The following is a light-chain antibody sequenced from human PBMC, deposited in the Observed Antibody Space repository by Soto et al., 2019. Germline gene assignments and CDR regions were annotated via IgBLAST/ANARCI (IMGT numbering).Light chain of an antibody. CDR2: DVS. CDR3: SSYTSSSTYV. V-gene: IGLV2-14*01. J-gene: IGLJ1*01. Sequence: QSTLTQPACVSGSPGQSITISYTGTSSDVGGYNYVSWYQQHPGKAPKLMIYDVSNRPSGVSNRFSGSKSGNTASLTISGLQAEDEADYYCSSYTSSSTYVFGTGTKLTVL. CDR1: SSDVGGYNY.